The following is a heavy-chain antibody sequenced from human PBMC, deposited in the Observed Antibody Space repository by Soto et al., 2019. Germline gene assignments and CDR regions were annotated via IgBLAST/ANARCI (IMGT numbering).Heavy chain of an antibody. CDR2: VNPNTGNT. CDR3: ARAYGAGSFDF. CDR1: GYTFRSYD. Sequence: QVQLVQSGAEVKKPGASVKVSCPGSGYTFRSYDIHWVRQATGQGLEWMGWVNPNTGNTGYAQKFQGRVTMTRDMSKSSAYMEVNSLTSEDTAIYYCARAYGAGSFDFWGQGTLVSVSS. V-gene: IGHV1-8*01. J-gene: IGHJ5*01. D-gene: IGHD3-10*01.